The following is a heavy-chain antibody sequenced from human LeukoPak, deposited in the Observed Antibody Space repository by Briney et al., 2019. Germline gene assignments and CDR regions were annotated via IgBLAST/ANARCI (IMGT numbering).Heavy chain of an antibody. CDR3: ARQGPHHYDGSGYYYHY. CDR2: IYYSGST. D-gene: IGHD3-22*01. J-gene: IGHJ4*02. Sequence: SETLSLTCTVSGGSISSYYWSWIRQPPGKGLEWIGYIYYSGSTNYNPSLKSRVTISVDTSKNQFSLKLSSVTAADTAVYYCARQGPHHYDGSGYYYHYWGQGTLVTVSS. V-gene: IGHV4-59*01. CDR1: GGSISSYY.